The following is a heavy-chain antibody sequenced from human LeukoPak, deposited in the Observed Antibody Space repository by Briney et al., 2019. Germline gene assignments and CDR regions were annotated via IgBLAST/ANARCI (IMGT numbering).Heavy chain of an antibody. J-gene: IGHJ4*02. Sequence: GGSLRLSCAASGFTFSSYAMSWVRQAPGKGLEWVSAIIGSGGSTYYADSVKGRFTISRDNSKNTLYLQMNSLRAEDTAVYYCAKGHDFWSGLLQVFDYWGQGTLVTVSS. D-gene: IGHD3-3*01. CDR3: AKGHDFWSGLLQVFDY. CDR1: GFTFSSYA. CDR2: IIGSGGST. V-gene: IGHV3-23*01.